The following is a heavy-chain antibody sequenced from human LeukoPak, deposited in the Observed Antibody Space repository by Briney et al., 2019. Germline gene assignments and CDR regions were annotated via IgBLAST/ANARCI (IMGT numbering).Heavy chain of an antibody. CDR3: TTGESGIVTTIRIEPDAFDI. V-gene: IGHV3-15*01. Sequence: GGSLRLSCAASGFTFSNAWMSRVRQVAGKGLEWVGRIKSKIDGGTTDYAAPVKGRFTISRDDSKNTLYMQMNSLKTEDTAVYYCTTGESGIVTTIRIEPDAFDIWGQGTMVTVPS. D-gene: IGHD5-12*01. J-gene: IGHJ3*02. CDR1: GFTFSNAW. CDR2: IKSKIDGGTT.